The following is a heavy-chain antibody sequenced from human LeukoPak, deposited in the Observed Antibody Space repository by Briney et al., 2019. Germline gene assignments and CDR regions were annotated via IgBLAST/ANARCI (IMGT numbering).Heavy chain of an antibody. CDR2: INHRGNT. V-gene: IGHV4-34*01. CDR1: GGSFSGYY. D-gene: IGHD2-2*01. CDR3: ARPNSCSSTTCSDAFDI. Sequence: PSETLSLTCAVYGGSFSGYYRSWIRQPPGKGLEWIGEINHRGNTNYNPSLKTRVTISLDTSKSQFSLRPSSVTAADTAVYYCARPNSCSSTTCSDAFDIWGPGTVVTVSS. J-gene: IGHJ3*02.